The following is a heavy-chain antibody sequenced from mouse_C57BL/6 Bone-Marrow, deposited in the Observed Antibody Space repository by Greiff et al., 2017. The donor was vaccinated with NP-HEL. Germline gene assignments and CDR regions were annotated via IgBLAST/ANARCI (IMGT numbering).Heavy chain of an antibody. CDR1: GYTFTSYG. D-gene: IGHD5-1*01. V-gene: IGHV1-81*01. CDR3: ARRVLDY. Sequence: QVQLQQSGAELARPGASVKLSCKASGYTFTSYGISWVKQRTGQGLEWIGEIYPRSGSTNYNEKFKSKATLTVDTSSSTAYMQLSSLTSEDSAVYYCARRVLDYWGQGTTLTVSS. CDR2: IYPRSGST. J-gene: IGHJ2*01.